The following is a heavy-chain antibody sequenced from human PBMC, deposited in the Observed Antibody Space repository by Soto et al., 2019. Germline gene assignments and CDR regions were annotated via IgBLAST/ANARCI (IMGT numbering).Heavy chain of an antibody. J-gene: IGHJ4*02. CDR3: ARGSGGIPPFDY. CDR2: IIPILGIA. CDR1: GGTFSSYT. Sequence: SVKVSCKASGGTFSSYTISWVRQAPGQGLEWMGRIIPILGIANYAQKFQGRVTITADKSTSTAYMELSSLRSEDTAVYYCARGSGGIPPFDYSGQGTLVTVSS. V-gene: IGHV1-69*02. D-gene: IGHD2-15*01.